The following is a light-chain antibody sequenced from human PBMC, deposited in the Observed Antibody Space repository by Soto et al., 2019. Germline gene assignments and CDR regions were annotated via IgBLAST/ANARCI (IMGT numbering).Light chain of an antibody. CDR1: SSNIGSNP. Sequence: QSVLTQPPSASGTPGQRVTISCSGSSSNIGSNPVSWYQQLPGTAPKSLIYSDNQRPSGVPDRLSGSRSGTSASLAISGLQSEDEAEYYCAAWDDSLRGRVFGGGTKVTVL. V-gene: IGLV1-44*01. CDR3: AAWDDSLRGRV. J-gene: IGLJ2*01. CDR2: SDN.